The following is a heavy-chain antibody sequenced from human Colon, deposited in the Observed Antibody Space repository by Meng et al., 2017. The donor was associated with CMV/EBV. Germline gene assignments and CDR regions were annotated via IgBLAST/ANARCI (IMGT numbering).Heavy chain of an antibody. V-gene: IGHV3-7*01. D-gene: IGHD5-18*01. J-gene: IGHJ4*02. CDR1: GFTFSNYW. Sequence: GESLKISCAASGFTFSNYWMTWLRQAPGRGLELVAHIKEDGSEKYFVGSVKGRFTISRDNAKNSLYLQMNSLRVEDTAVYYCARDTAGDYWGQGTLVTVSS. CDR3: ARDTAGDY. CDR2: IKEDGSEK.